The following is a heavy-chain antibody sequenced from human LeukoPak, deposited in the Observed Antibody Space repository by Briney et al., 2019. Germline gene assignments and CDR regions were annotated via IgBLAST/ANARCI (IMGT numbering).Heavy chain of an antibody. Sequence: PGRSLRLSCAASGFTFSSYAMHWVRQAPGKGLEWVAVISYDGSNKYYADSVKGRFTISRDNSKNTLYPQMNSLRAEDTAVYYCAREGRYSSSWRPLGYWGQGTLVTVSS. CDR1: GFTFSSYA. J-gene: IGHJ4*02. D-gene: IGHD6-13*01. V-gene: IGHV3-30*04. CDR2: ISYDGSNK. CDR3: AREGRYSSSWRPLGY.